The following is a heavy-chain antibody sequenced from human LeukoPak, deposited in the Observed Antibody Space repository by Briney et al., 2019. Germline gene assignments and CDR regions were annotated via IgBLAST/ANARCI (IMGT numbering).Heavy chain of an antibody. J-gene: IGHJ5*02. CDR1: GFAFRNCA. V-gene: IGHV3-23*01. CDR2: ISGSGGST. CDR3: AKGISYQLLFNWFDP. D-gene: IGHD2-2*01. Sequence: GGSLRLSCAASGFAFRNCAMSWVRQAPGKGLEWVSAISGSGGSTYYADSVKGRFTISRDNSKNTLYLQMNSLRAEDTAVYYCAKGISYQLLFNWFDPWGQGTLVTVSS.